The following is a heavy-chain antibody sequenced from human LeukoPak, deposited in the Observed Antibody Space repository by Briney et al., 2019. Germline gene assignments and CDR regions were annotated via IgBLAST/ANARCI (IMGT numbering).Heavy chain of an antibody. CDR3: ARDLRYSSGWYREGGYYMDV. CDR1: GYTFTSYG. V-gene: IGHV1-18*01. Sequence: ASVKVSCKASGYTFTSYGISWVRQAPGQGSEWMGWISAYNGNTNYAQKLQGRVTMTTDTSTSTAYMELRSLRSDDTAVYYCARDLRYSSGWYREGGYYMDVWGKGTTVTVSS. J-gene: IGHJ6*03. D-gene: IGHD6-19*01. CDR2: ISAYNGNT.